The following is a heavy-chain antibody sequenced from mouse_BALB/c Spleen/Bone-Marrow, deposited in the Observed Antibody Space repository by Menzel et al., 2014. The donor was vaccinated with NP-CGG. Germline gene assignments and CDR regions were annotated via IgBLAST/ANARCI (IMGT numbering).Heavy chain of an antibody. CDR1: GFTFSNYG. CDR3: ARHAYYDQTEVSFVY. D-gene: IGHD2-4*01. Sequence: EVQGLESGGGLVKSGGSLKLSCAASGFTFSNYGMSWVRQTPEKRLEWVATISGGGSYTFYSDSVKGRFTISRDNAKNNLYLQLSSLRSEDTALYYCARHAYYDQTEVSFVYWGQGTLVTVSA. CDR2: ISGGGSYT. V-gene: IGHV5-9-2*01. J-gene: IGHJ3*01.